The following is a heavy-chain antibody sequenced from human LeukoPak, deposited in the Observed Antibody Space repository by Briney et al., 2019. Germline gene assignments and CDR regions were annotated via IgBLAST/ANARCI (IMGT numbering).Heavy chain of an antibody. J-gene: IGHJ3*02. Sequence: GGSLRLSCAASGFTFSSYAMSWVRQAPGKGLEWVSAISGSGGSTYYADSVKGRFTISRDNSKNTLYLQMNSLRAEDTAVYYCAKWGNYGSGSYSFDAFDIWGQGTMVTVSS. V-gene: IGHV3-23*01. CDR2: ISGSGGST. CDR1: GFTFSSYA. D-gene: IGHD3-10*01. CDR3: AKWGNYGSGSYSFDAFDI.